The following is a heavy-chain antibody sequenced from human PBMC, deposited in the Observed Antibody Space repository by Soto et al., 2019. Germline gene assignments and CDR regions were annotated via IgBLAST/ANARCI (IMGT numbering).Heavy chain of an antibody. CDR3: VKGEYYYDSSGYYPFDY. Sequence: GGSLRLSCPASGFTFSSYAMHWVRQAPGKGLEYVSSISTNGGSTHYADSVKGRFTISRDNSKNTKYLQISRLRADDSAVYYCVKGEYYYDSSGYYPFDYWGQGT. D-gene: IGHD3-22*01. CDR2: ISTNGGST. J-gene: IGHJ4*02. V-gene: IGHV3-64D*06. CDR1: GFTFSSYA.